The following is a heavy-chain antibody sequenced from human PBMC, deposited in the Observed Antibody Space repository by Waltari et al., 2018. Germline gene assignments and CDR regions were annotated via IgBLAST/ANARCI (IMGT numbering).Heavy chain of an antibody. V-gene: IGHV4-59*01. CDR3: AGPRSRYCSGGSCFNYYYGMDV. CDR1: GGSISSYY. D-gene: IGHD2-15*01. J-gene: IGHJ6*02. Sequence: QVQLQESGPGLVKPSETLSLTCTVSGGSISSYYWSWIRQPPGQGLEWIGYIYYSGSTNYNPSLKSRVTISVDTSKNQFSLKLSSVTAADTAVYYCAGPRSRYCSGGSCFNYYYGMDVWGQGTTVTVSS. CDR2: IYYSGST.